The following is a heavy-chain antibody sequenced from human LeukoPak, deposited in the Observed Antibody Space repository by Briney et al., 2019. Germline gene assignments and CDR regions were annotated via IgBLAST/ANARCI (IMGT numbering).Heavy chain of an antibody. CDR2: MNPNSGNT. V-gene: IGHV1-8*01. D-gene: IGHD2-15*01. CDR3: ARPYCSGGSCYSWYYYYYMDV. CDR1: GYTFTSYD. J-gene: IGHJ6*03. Sequence: ASVKVSCKASGYTFTSYDINLVRQATGQGLEWMGWMNPNSGNTGYAQKFQGRVTMTRNTSISTAYMELSSLRSEDTAVYYCARPYCSGGSCYSWYYYYYMDVWGKGTTVTVSS.